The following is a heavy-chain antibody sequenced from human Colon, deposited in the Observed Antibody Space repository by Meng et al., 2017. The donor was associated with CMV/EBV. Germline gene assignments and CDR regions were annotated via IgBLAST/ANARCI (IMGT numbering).Heavy chain of an antibody. D-gene: IGHD2-8*02. Sequence: GGPLRLSCAPSGFTFSDHYMDWVRQAPGRGLEWVGRSRNRANIYTTEYAPSVRGRFTIARDESKKLLFLHMTSLKTEDTAVYYCTSGYWYETYFDHWGQGTLVTVSS. CDR1: GFTFSDHY. J-gene: IGHJ4*02. CDR2: SRNRANIYTT. V-gene: IGHV3-72*01. CDR3: TSGYWYETYFDH.